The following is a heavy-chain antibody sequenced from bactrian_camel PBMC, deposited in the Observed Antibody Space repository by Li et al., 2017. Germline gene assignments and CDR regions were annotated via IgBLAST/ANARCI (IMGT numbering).Heavy chain of an antibody. CDR1: GFTFSDYD. Sequence: VQLVESGGALVQPGGSLRLSCLGSGFTFSDYDMNWVRQAPGRGLEWIGSIKSNGGEPAYGDSAAGRFALSRDNAKNTLYLQMNSLNPEDTAMYYCAAAAGLCGGTCLDVRSVDYWGQGTQVTVS. D-gene: IGHD7*01. J-gene: IGHJ4*01. V-gene: IGHV3S40*01. CDR3: AAAAGLCGGTCLDVRSVDY. CDR2: IKSNGGEP.